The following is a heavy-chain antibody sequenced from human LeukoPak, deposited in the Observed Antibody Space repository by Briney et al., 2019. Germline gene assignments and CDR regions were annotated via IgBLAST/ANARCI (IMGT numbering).Heavy chain of an antibody. Sequence: ISGSGGSTYSADSVKGRFTISRDNSKNTLYLQMNSLRAEDTAVYYCAKDDIVVVPAADLPYWGQGTLVTVSS. J-gene: IGHJ4*02. CDR2: ISGSGGST. CDR3: AKDDIVVVPAADLPY. V-gene: IGHV3-23*01. D-gene: IGHD2-2*01.